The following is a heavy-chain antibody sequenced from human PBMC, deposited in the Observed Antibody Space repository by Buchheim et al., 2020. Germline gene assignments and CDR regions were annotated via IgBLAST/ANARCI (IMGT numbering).Heavy chain of an antibody. J-gene: IGHJ6*02. CDR1: GFTFSSYA. D-gene: IGHD4-11*01. CDR3: ARDEVVGVDYSIYYYDYGMDV. CDR2: ISYDGSNK. Sequence: QVQLVESGGGVVQPGRSLRLSCAASGFTFSSYAMHWVRQAPGKGLEWVAVISYDGSNKYYADSVKGRFTISRDNSKNTLYLKMNRLRAEDTAVYYWARDEVVGVDYSIYYYDYGMDVWGQGTT. V-gene: IGHV3-30*04.